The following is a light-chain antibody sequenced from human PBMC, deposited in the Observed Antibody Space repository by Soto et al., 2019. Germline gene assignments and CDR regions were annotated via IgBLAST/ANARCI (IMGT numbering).Light chain of an antibody. CDR1: QSITIW. CDR2: DAS. V-gene: IGKV1-5*01. Sequence: DIQMTQSPSTLSASVGDRVTITCRASQSITIWLAGYQQKPGKAPKLLIFDASSLESGVPSRFSGSGSGREVTLTISSLQPDEFATYYCQQYNSYSWTFGQGTKVEIK. CDR3: QQYNSYSWT. J-gene: IGKJ1*01.